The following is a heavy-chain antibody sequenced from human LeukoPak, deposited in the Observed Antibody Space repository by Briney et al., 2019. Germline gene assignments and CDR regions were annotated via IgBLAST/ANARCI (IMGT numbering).Heavy chain of an antibody. CDR1: GFTFSSYI. J-gene: IGHJ6*02. CDR2: ISSSGSTI. CDR3: ARDRMVTSYYYYGMDV. Sequence: GGSLRLSCAASGFTFSSYIMNWVRQAPGKGLGWVSYISSSGSTIYYADSVKGRFTISRDNAKNSLYLQMNSLRAEDTAVYYCARDRMVTSYYYYGMDVWGQGTTVTVSS. D-gene: IGHD5-18*01. V-gene: IGHV3-48*04.